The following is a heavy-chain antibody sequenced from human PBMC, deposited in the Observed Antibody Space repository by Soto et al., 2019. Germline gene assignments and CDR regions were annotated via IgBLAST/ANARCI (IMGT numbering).Heavy chain of an antibody. CDR3: TTDLYTPWALGYCSGGSCLVP. Sequence: GGSLRLSCASSGFTFSNAWMSWVRHSPGKGLEWVGRIKSKTDGGTTDYAAPVKGRFTISRDDSKNTLYLQMNSLKTEDTAVYYCTTDLYTPWALGYCSGGSCLVPWGQGTLVIVSS. J-gene: IGHJ5*02. CDR1: GFTFSNAW. V-gene: IGHV3-15*01. D-gene: IGHD2-15*01. CDR2: IKSKTDGGTT.